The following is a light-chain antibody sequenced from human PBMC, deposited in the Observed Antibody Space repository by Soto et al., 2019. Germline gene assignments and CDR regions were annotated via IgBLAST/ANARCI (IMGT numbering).Light chain of an antibody. CDR3: QKLDSYPLT. Sequence: IHLTQSPSSLSASVGDRLTITCRASQGISSYLAWYQQKTGKAPKILIYAESTLPSGVPSRLSGSGSGTDLNLTISRLQPEDFATYYCQKLDSYPLTCGGGTQVDIK. V-gene: IGKV1-9*01. J-gene: IGKJ4*01. CDR1: QGISSY. CDR2: AES.